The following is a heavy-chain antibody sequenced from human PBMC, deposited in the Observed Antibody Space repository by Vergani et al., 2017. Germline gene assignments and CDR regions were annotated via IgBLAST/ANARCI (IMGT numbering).Heavy chain of an antibody. D-gene: IGHD3-9*01. CDR3: ASYWDILSNYFDY. J-gene: IGHJ4*02. CDR2: IYHSGST. V-gene: IGHV4-38-2*02. Sequence: QVQLQESGPGLVKPSETLSLTCTVSDSSISSNYYWGWIRQPPGKGLEWIGSIYHSGSTYYNPSLKSRVTISVDTSKNQFSLKLSSVTAADTAVYYCASYWDILSNYFDYWGQGTLVTVSS. CDR1: DSSISSNYY.